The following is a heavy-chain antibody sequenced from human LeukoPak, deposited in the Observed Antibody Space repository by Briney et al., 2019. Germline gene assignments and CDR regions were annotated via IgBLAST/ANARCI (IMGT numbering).Heavy chain of an antibody. CDR1: GYPFTSYG. Sequence: ASVKVSCKASGYPFTSYGISWVRQAPGQGLEWMGWISTYNGNTNYAQKLQGRVTMTTDTSTSTAYMELRSLRSDDTAVYYCARDLAAAGTGGMDVWGQGTTVTVSS. CDR3: ARDLAAAGTGGMDV. D-gene: IGHD6-13*01. CDR2: ISTYNGNT. J-gene: IGHJ6*02. V-gene: IGHV1-18*01.